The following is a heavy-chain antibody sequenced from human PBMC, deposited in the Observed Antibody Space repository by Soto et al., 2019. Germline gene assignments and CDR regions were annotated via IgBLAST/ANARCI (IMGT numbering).Heavy chain of an antibody. D-gene: IGHD2-21*02. V-gene: IGHV3-23*01. CDR3: ANVPDPYCGGDCYYFDY. CDR1: GFTFSSYA. CDR2: ISGSGGST. J-gene: IGHJ4*02. Sequence: LRLSCAASGFTFSSYAMSWVRQAPGKGLEWVSAISGSGGSTYYADSVKGRFTISRDNSKNTLYLQMKSLRAEDTAVYYCANVPDPYCGGDCYYFDYWGQGTLVTVSS.